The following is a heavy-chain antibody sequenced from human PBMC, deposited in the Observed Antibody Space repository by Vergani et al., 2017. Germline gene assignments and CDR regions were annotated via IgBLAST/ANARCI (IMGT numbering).Heavy chain of an antibody. CDR3: ARGGCLGGSCYKPLFDY. CDR1: GGSINSHNYY. V-gene: IGHV4-61*02. J-gene: IGHJ4*02. D-gene: IGHD2-15*01. CDR2: IHTRGST. Sequence: QVQLQESGPGLLKPSQTLSLTCTVSGGSINSHNYYWSWIRQPAGKGLGWIGRIHTRGSTNHNPSLKSRVTMSEDTSKNQFSLNLTSVTAADTAVYFCARGGCLGGSCYKPLFDYWGQGILVTVSS.